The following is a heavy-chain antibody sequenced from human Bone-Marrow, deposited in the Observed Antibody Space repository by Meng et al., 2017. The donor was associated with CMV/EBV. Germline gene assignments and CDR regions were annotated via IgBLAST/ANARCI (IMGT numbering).Heavy chain of an antibody. CDR3: ARDRRGGSGGSCYSLPTGGMDV. CDR1: GYTFTCYY. Sequence: ASVKVSCKASGYTFTCYYMHWVRQAPGQGLEWMGWINPNSGGTNYAQKFQGRVTMTRDTSISTAYMELSRLRSDDTAVYYCARDRRGGSGGSCYSLPTGGMDVWGQGTTVTVSS. D-gene: IGHD2-15*01. J-gene: IGHJ6*02. CDR2: INPNSGGT. V-gene: IGHV1-2*02.